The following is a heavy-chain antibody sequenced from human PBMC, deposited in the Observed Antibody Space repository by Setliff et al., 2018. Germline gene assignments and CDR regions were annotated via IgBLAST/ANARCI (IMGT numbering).Heavy chain of an antibody. CDR1: GFSFSNYW. V-gene: IGHV3-74*01. D-gene: IGHD1-1*01. Sequence: LRLSCAASGFSFSNYWMHWVRQAPGKGLVWVPRINSDGSSTNYADSVKGQFTVSRDNAKNTLYLQMNSLRAEDTAVYYCARDGHNVYYFDYWGLGTLVTVSS. CDR3: ARDGHNVYYFDY. CDR2: INSDGSST. J-gene: IGHJ4*02.